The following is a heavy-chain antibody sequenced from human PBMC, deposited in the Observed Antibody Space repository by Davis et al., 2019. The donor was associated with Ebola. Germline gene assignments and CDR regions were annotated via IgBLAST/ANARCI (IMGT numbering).Heavy chain of an antibody. CDR3: ARKIAVAGTGYYYYGMDV. Sequence: GGSLRLSCAVSGFTFSHYGMHWVRQAPGKGLEWVSVISYDGSDKYYADSVKGRFTISRDNAKNSLYLQMNSLRDEDTAVYYCARKIAVAGTGYYYYGMDVWGQGTTVTVSS. D-gene: IGHD6-19*01. CDR1: GFTFSHYG. V-gene: IGHV3-30*03. J-gene: IGHJ6*02. CDR2: ISYDGSDK.